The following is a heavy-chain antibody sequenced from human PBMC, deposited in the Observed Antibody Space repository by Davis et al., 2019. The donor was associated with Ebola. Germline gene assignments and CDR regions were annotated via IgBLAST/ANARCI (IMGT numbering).Heavy chain of an antibody. CDR1: GFTFSSYG. CDR2: IGHDGSHR. V-gene: IGHV3-30*02. Sequence: GESLKISCAASGFTFSSYGMHWVRQAPGKGLEWVSFIGHDGSHRTYADSVKGRFTISRDNSKNTLYLQMNSLIADDAAVYYCARDGPHYDLDYWGQGTQVTVSS. J-gene: IGHJ4*02. CDR3: ARDGPHYDLDY. D-gene: IGHD5-12*01.